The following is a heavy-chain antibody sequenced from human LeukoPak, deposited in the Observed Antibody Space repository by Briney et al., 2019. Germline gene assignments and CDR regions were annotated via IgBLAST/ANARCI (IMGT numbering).Heavy chain of an antibody. Sequence: PGGSLRLSCAASGFTFSDYYMSWIRQAPGKGLEWVSYISSSGSTIYYADSVKGRFTISRGNAKNSLYLQMNSLRAEDTAVYYCARYCTGGVCYIAYAFDIWGQGTMVTVSS. CDR3: ARYCTGGVCYIAYAFDI. V-gene: IGHV3-11*01. D-gene: IGHD2-8*02. J-gene: IGHJ3*02. CDR2: ISSSGSTI. CDR1: GFTFSDYY.